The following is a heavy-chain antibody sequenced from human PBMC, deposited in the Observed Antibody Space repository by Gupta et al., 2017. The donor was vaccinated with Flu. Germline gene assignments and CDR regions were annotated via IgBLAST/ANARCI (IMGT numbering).Heavy chain of an antibody. J-gene: IGHJ4*02. CDR2: IDPGNYDT. Sequence: EVQLVQSGAAVKKPGESLKISCKGSGYSFTSYWIGWVRQMPGKGLEWMGIIDPGNYDTRYSPSFEGQVTISADKSISTAYLQWSSLKAADTAMYYCARREQGLESHSEYGGQGTLVTVSS. V-gene: IGHV5-51*03. CDR3: ARREQGLESHSEY. D-gene: IGHD6-19*01. CDR1: GYSFTSYW.